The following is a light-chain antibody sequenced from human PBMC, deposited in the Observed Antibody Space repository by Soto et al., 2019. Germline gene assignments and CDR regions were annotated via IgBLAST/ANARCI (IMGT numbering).Light chain of an antibody. J-gene: IGKJ2*01. V-gene: IGKV3-20*01. Sequence: EIVLTQSPGTLSLSPGERATLSCRASQSVSSAYLAWYQQIPGQAPRLLIYGASSRATGIPGRFSGSGSGTAFTLTISALEPEDFAVYYCQQSGSSFYTFGQGTKLEIK. CDR2: GAS. CDR3: QQSGSSFYT. CDR1: QSVSSAY.